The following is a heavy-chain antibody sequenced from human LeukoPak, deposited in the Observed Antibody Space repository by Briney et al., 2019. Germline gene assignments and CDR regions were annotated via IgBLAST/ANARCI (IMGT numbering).Heavy chain of an antibody. CDR1: GFAFSGYR. CDR2: IKQEGSEK. Sequence: GGSLRLSCAASGFAFSGYRMSWVRQAPGKGLEWVANIKQEGSEKYYVDSVKGRFTISRDHAKSSPYLQMNSLRAEDTAVYYCARDHDYEGLGDYWAQGTLVTVSS. J-gene: IGHJ4*02. V-gene: IGHV3-7*01. CDR3: ARDHDYEGLGDY. D-gene: IGHD3-22*01.